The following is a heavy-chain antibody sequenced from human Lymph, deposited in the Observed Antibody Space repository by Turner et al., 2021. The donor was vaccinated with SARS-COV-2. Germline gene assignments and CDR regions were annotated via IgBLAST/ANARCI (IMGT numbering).Heavy chain of an antibody. CDR3: ARAPFIIVLMMYASGYFDN. CDR1: GGSISSSSYY. D-gene: IGHD2-8*01. CDR2: IYYSGST. J-gene: IGHJ4*02. Sequence: QLQLQESGPGLLKPSETLSLPCTVSGGSISSSSYYWGWIRQPPGKGLEWIGSIYYSGSTYYNPTLKSRVTISVDTSKNQFSLKLSSVTAADTAVYYCARAPFIIVLMMYASGYFDNWGQGTLVTVSS. V-gene: IGHV4-39*01.